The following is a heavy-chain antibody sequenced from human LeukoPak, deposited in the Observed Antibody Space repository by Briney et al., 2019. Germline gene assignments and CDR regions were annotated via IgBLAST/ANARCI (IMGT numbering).Heavy chain of an antibody. Sequence: SETLSLTCTVSGGSISSYCWSWIRQPPGKGLEWIGYIYDSGNTKYNPSLKSRVTMSIDTSKKQFSLKLTSVTAADTAVYYCARPGPNWYFDLWGRGTLVTVSS. CDR3: ARPGPNWYFDL. J-gene: IGHJ2*01. V-gene: IGHV4-59*08. CDR1: GGSISSYC. CDR2: IYDSGNT.